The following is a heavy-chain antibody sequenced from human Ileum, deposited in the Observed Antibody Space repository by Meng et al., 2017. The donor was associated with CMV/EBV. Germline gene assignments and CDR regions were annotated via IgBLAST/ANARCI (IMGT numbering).Heavy chain of an antibody. CDR1: GGSLGGGYY. CDR2: IYTSGST. Sequence: QAQLQESGPGLVKPSQTLSLTCTGSGGSLGGGYYWNWIRQPAGKGLEWIGRIYTSGSTNYNPSLKSRFTISVDTSKNQFSLNLTSVTAADTAVYYCARDSAWLMDQWGQGTLVTVSS. V-gene: IGHV4-61*02. J-gene: IGHJ4*02. CDR3: ARDSAWLMDQ. D-gene: IGHD6-19*01.